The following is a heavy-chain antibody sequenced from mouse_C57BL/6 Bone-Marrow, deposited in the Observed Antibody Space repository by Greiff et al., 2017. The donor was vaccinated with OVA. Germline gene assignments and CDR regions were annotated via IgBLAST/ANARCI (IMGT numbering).Heavy chain of an antibody. Sequence: EVQLQQSGPELVKPGASVKISCKASGYTFTDYYMNWVKQSHGKSLEWIGDINPNNGGTSYNQKFKGKATLTVDKSSSTAYMELRSLTSEDSAVYYCAEDYYGRGYYYAMDYWGQGTSVTVSS. CDR2: INPNNGGT. V-gene: IGHV1-26*01. CDR3: AEDYYGRGYYYAMDY. D-gene: IGHD1-1*01. J-gene: IGHJ4*01. CDR1: GYTFTDYY.